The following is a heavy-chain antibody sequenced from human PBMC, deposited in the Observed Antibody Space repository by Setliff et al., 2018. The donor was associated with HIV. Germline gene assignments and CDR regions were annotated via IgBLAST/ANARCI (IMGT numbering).Heavy chain of an antibody. CDR1: GGSISSSNW. D-gene: IGHD3-22*01. J-gene: IGHJ6*02. Sequence: ASETLSLTCTVSGGSISSSNWWSWVRQPPGKGLEWIGEIYHSGSTNYNPSLKSRVTISVDKSKNQSSLKVSSVTAADTAVYYCARGPRITLIEVVTSDYYYGMDVWGQGTTVTSP. CDR3: ARGPRITLIEVVTSDYYYGMDV. V-gene: IGHV4-4*02. CDR2: IYHSGST.